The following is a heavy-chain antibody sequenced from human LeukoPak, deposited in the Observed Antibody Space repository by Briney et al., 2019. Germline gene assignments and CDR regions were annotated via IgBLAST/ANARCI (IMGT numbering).Heavy chain of an antibody. V-gene: IGHV4-4*09. J-gene: IGHJ6*03. CDR3: ARRVIAAADYYMDV. CDR2: IYTSGST. CDR1: GGSISSYY. Sequence: HSETLSLTCTVSGGSISSYYWSWIRQPPGKGLEWIGYIYTSGSTNYNPSLKSRVTISVDTSKNQFSLKLSSVTAADTAVYYCARRVIAAADYYMDVWGKGTTVTVSS. D-gene: IGHD6-13*01.